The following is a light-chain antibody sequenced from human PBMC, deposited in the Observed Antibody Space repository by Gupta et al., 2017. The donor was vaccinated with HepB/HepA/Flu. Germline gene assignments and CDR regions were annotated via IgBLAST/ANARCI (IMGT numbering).Light chain of an antibody. CDR2: GAS. J-gene: IGKJ2*04. CDR3: QQYNNWPSS. CDR1: QSVSSS. V-gene: IGKV3-15*01. Sequence: IEMTQSPATLSVSPGERATLSCRASQSVSSSLAWYQQKPGQAPRLLIYGASTTATGIPARFSGSGSGTEFTLTISSLQSEDFAVYYCQQYNNWPSSFGQGTKLEIK.